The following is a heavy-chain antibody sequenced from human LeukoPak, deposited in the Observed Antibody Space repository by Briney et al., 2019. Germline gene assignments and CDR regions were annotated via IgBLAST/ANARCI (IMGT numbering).Heavy chain of an antibody. Sequence: SETLSLTCAVYGGSFSGYYWGWIRQPPLEGAEWIGEATHSGSTNSSPSLKSRVAISGDTCQNQFSLWLSSVTAADTAVYYCGRGMPAARRFKPGNWFDPWGQGAQVTVPT. CDR2: ATHSGST. D-gene: IGHD2-2*01. CDR1: GGSFSGYY. J-gene: IGHJ5*02. V-gene: IGHV4-34*01. CDR3: GRGMPAARRFKPGNWFDP.